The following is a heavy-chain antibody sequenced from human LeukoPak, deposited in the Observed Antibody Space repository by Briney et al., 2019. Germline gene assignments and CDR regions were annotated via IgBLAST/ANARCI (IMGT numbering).Heavy chain of an antibody. CDR1: GGSFSGYY. J-gene: IGHJ5*02. CDR2: INHSGST. V-gene: IGHV4-34*01. CDR3: ARGYDYGVLFDP. Sequence: PSETLSLTCAVYGGSFSGYYWSWIRQPPGKGLEWIGEINHSGSTNYNPSLKSRVTISVDTSKNQFSLKLSSVTAADTAVYYCARGYDYGVLFDPWGQGTLVTVSS. D-gene: IGHD4-17*01.